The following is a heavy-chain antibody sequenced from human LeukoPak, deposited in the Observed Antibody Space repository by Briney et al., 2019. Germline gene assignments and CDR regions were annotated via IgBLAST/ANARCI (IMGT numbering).Heavy chain of an antibody. CDR3: ARLLVAAHVVQGYYYMDV. V-gene: IGHV5-51*01. J-gene: IGHJ6*03. CDR1: GSSFTSYW. CDR2: IYPGDSDT. Sequence: GESLKISCKGSGSSFTSYWIGWVRQMPGKGLEWMGIIYPGDSDTRYSPSFQGQVTISADKSISTAYLQWSSLKASDTAMYYCARLLVAAHVVQGYYYMDVWGKGTTVTVSS. D-gene: IGHD2-15*01.